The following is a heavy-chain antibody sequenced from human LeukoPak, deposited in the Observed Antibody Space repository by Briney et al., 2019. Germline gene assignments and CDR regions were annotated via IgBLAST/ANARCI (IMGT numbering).Heavy chain of an antibody. Sequence: GGSLRLSCAASGFTFSSYEMNWVRQAPGKGLEWVSYISSSGSTIYYADSVKGRFTISRDNAKNSLYLQMNSLRAEDTAVYYCARGSYDYVWGSYTFHVWGKGTTVTVSS. V-gene: IGHV3-48*03. J-gene: IGHJ6*04. D-gene: IGHD3-16*01. CDR3: ARGSYDYVWGSYTFHV. CDR1: GFTFSSYE. CDR2: ISSSGSTI.